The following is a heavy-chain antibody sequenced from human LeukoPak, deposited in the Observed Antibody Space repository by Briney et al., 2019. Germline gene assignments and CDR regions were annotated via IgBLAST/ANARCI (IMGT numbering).Heavy chain of an antibody. V-gene: IGHV3-53*01. CDR2: IYSGGST. J-gene: IGHJ4*02. D-gene: IGHD3-22*01. Sequence: PGGSLRLSCAASGFTVSSNYMSWVRQAPGRGLEWVSVIYSGGSTYYADSVKGRFTISRDNSKNTLYLQMNSLRAEDTAVYYCARGGYYDSSGYYNPPFDYWGQGTLVTVSS. CDR1: GFTVSSNY. CDR3: ARGGYYDSSGYYNPPFDY.